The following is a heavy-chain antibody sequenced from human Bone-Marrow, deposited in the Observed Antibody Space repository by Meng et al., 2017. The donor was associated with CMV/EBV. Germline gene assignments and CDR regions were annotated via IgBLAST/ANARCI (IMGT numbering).Heavy chain of an antibody. V-gene: IGHV3-48*04. D-gene: IGHD2-2*01. CDR2: INGGGRTI. J-gene: IGHJ6*02. Sequence: GGSLRLSCAASGFTFSSYNMNWVRQAPGKGLEWVSYINGGGRTIYYADSVKGRFTISRDNAKNSLYLQMNSLRAEDTAVYYCARLIPAAMYYYYGMDVWGQGTTVTVSS. CDR1: GFTFSSYN. CDR3: ARLIPAAMYYYYGMDV.